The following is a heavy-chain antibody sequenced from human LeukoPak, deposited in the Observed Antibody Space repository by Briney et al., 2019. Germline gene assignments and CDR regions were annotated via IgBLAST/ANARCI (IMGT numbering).Heavy chain of an antibody. D-gene: IGHD2-8*01. V-gene: IGHV3-11*01. CDR3: ARDRPGGLVRLTDC. J-gene: IGHJ4*02. Sequence: GGSLRLSCAASGFTFSDYYMNWIRQAPGKGLELVSYISSSGSTTHYVDSVKGRFTISRDNAKNSLYLQMNSLTAEDTAVYFCARDRPGGLVRLTDCCGQETLVTVSS. CDR1: GFTFSDYY. CDR2: ISSSGSTT.